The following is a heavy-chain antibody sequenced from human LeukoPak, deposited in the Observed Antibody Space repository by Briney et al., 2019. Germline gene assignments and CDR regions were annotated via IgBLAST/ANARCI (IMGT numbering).Heavy chain of an antibody. CDR1: GFTFSDYG. V-gene: IGHV3-30*18. J-gene: IGHJ4*02. D-gene: IGHD2-15*01. Sequence: GGSLRLSCAASGFTFSDYGVHWVRQAPGKGLEWVTIISYDGSNKYYTDSVKGRFTISRDNSKNTVYLQMNSLRAEDTAVYYCAKAGGYCSGGNCYANCWGQGTLVTVSS. CDR3: AKAGGYCSGGNCYANC. CDR2: ISYDGSNK.